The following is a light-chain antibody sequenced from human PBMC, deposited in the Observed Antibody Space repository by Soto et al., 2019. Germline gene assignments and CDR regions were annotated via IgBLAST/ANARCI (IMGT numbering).Light chain of an antibody. CDR2: AAS. CDR3: QQRNNWPPTYT. J-gene: IGKJ2*01. V-gene: IGKV3-11*01. Sequence: EIVLTQSPATLSLSPGERATLSCRASESVSSYLAWYQLKPGQAPRLLIYAASHRATGVPVRFPGSGSGTDFTLTISSLEPEDFAIYHCQQRNNWPPTYTFGQGTKLEIK. CDR1: ESVSSY.